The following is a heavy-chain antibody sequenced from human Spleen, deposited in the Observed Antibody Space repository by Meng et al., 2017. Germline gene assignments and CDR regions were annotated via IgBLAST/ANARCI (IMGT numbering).Heavy chain of an antibody. CDR2: INGVFGTT. V-gene: IGHV1-69*05. Sequence: SVKVSCKAPGGIFSNSVVGWVRQAPGQGLEWMGGINGVFGTTNYAQKFQGRVTITTDESTSTAYMELRSLRSDDTAVYYCARDWKDYGDYSAFDIWGQGTMVTVSS. D-gene: IGHD4-17*01. CDR3: ARDWKDYGDYSAFDI. J-gene: IGHJ3*02. CDR1: GGIFSNSV.